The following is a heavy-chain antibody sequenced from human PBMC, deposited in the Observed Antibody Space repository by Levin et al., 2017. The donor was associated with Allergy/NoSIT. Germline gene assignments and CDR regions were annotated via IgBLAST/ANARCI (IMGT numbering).Heavy chain of an antibody. CDR2: IIPVFGAG. CDR3: ASGSWGSRGWYDYFDD. V-gene: IGHV1-69*13. Sequence: AASVKVSCKAFGGTFSKFAISWVRQAPGQGLEWMGGIIPVFGAGNHAQKFQGRITITADESTRTIYMELSSLRSEDTAFYYCASGSWGSRGWYDYFDDWGQGTLVSVAS. CDR1: GGTFSKFA. J-gene: IGHJ4*02. D-gene: IGHD6-19*01.